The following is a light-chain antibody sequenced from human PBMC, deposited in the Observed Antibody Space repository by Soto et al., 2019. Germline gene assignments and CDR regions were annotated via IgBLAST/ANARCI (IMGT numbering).Light chain of an antibody. CDR3: QSYDNSLTVVV. CDR1: TSNIGSKT. CDR2: NNN. V-gene: IGLV1-44*01. J-gene: IGLJ2*01. Sequence: QSVLTQPPSASGTPGQRVTISCSGSTSNIGSKTVSWYQQLPGSAPRVLIYNNNERPSGVPDRFSGSKSGTSASLAISGLQSEDEADYYCQSYDNSLTVVVFGGGTKLTVL.